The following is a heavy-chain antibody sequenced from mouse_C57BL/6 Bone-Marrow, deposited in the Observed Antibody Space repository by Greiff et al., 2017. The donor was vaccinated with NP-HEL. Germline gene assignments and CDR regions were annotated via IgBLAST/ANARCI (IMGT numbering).Heavy chain of an antibody. J-gene: IGHJ4*01. CDR1: GYTFTSYW. CDR2: IHPNSGST. CDR3: AKVSTMVTTDPRCYEDY. D-gene: IGHD2-2*01. Sequence: HVQLQQPGAELVKPGASVKLSCKASGYTFTSYWMHWVKQRPGQGLEWIGMIHPNSGSTNYNEKFKSKATLTVDKSSSTAYMQLSSLTSEDSAVYYCAKVSTMVTTDPRCYEDYWGQGTSVTVSS. V-gene: IGHV1-64*01.